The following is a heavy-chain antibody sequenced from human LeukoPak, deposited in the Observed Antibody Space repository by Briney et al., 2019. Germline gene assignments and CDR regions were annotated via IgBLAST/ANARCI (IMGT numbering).Heavy chain of an antibody. D-gene: IGHD6-19*01. Sequence: ASVKVSCKASGYTFTSYGINWVRQAPGQGLEWMGWISAYNGNTNYAQKLQGRVIMTRDTSTSTVYMELSSLRSEDTAMYYCARDRIEVAGILDYWGQGTLVTVSS. CDR2: ISAYNGNT. CDR3: ARDRIEVAGILDY. J-gene: IGHJ4*02. V-gene: IGHV1-18*01. CDR1: GYTFTSYG.